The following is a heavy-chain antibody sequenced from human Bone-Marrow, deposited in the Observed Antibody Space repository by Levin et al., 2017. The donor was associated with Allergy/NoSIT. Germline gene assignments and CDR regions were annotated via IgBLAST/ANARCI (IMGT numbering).Heavy chain of an antibody. D-gene: IGHD2-15*01. CDR2: IYYSGST. V-gene: IGHV4-59*01. J-gene: IGHJ3*02. CDR1: GGSISSYY. Sequence: SETLSLTCTVSGGSISSYYWSWIRQPPGKGLEWIGYIYYSGSTNYNPSLKSRVTISVDTSKNQFSLKLSSVTAADTAVYYCGRYCSGGSCHIRDAFDIWGQGTMVTVSS. CDR3: GRYCSGGSCHIRDAFDI.